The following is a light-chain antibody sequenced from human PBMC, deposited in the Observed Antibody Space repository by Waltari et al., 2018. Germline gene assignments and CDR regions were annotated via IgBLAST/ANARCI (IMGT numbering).Light chain of an antibody. V-gene: IGLV4-69*01. J-gene: IGLJ3*02. Sequence: QLVLTQSPSASASLGASVKLTCTLSSGHSSNIIAWLQQQPEKGPRYLMKVNSDGSHSKGDEIPDRFSGSRSGAGPYPTLSSLQSEDEADYYCQTGGHGTWVFGGGTKLTVL. CDR2: VNSDGSH. CDR1: SGHSSNI. CDR3: QTGGHGTWV.